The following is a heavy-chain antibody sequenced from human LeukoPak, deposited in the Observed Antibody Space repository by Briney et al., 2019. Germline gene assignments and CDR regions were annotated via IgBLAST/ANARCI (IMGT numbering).Heavy chain of an antibody. CDR1: GGSFSGYY. V-gene: IGHV4-34*01. J-gene: IGHJ4*02. Sequence: SETLSLTCAVYGGSFSGYYWSWIRQPPGKGLEWIGEINHSGSTNYNPSLKSRVTISVDTSKNQFSLKLSSVTAADTAVYYCARGPPDHYFYYWGQGTLVTVSS. CDR2: INHSGST. CDR3: ARGPPDHYFYY.